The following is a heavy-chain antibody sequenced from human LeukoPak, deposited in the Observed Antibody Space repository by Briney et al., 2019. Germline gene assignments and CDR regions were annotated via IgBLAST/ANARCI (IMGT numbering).Heavy chain of an antibody. V-gene: IGHV3-15*01. J-gene: IGHJ4*02. D-gene: IGHD3-10*01. CDR3: TTDSLLWFGEKDFDY. Sequence: ETLSLTCTVSGYSISSGYYWGWIRQSPGKGLEWVGRIKSKTDGGTTDYAAPVKGRFTISRDDSKNTLYLQMNSLKTEDTAVYYCTTDSLLWFGEKDFDYWGQGTLVTVSS. CDR2: IKSKTDGGTT. CDR1: GYSISSGYY.